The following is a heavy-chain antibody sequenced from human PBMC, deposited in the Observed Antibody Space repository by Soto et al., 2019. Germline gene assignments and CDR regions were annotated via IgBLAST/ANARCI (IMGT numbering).Heavy chain of an antibody. CDR1: GYSFTNYW. J-gene: IGHJ5*02. V-gene: IGHV5-51*01. Sequence: PGESLKISCKGSGYSFTNYWIGWVRQMPGKGLEWMGIISPGDSDTTYSPSFQGQVTISVDKSISTAYLQWSSLKASDTAIYYCARRGVTAMSTNWFDPWGPGTLVTVSS. D-gene: IGHD3-10*01. CDR3: ARRGVTAMSTNWFDP. CDR2: ISPGDSDT.